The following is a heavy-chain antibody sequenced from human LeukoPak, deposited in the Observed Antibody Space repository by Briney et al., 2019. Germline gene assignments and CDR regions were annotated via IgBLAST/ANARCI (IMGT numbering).Heavy chain of an antibody. V-gene: IGHV3-21*01. CDR2: ISSSSTYI. CDR1: GFTISWYT. J-gene: IGHJ1*01. CDR3: ARDLFLLH. Sequence: PGGSLRLSCAASGFTISWYTINWDRQAPGKGLEWVSSISSSSTYIYYADSVKGRFNISRDNAKNSLYLQMNSLRAEDTILYYCARDLFLLHWGQGTLVTVSS. D-gene: IGHD3-10*02.